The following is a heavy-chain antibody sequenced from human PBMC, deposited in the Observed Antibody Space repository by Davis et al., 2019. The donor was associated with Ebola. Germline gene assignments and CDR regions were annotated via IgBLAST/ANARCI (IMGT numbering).Heavy chain of an antibody. CDR2: IHYSGRT. J-gene: IGHJ4*02. CDR1: GGSINSGGKY. CDR3: ARGQWLLGGYFDY. V-gene: IGHV4-31*03. D-gene: IGHD3-22*01. Sequence: MPSETLSLTCTVSGGSINSGGKYWNWIRQHPGKGLEWIGYIHYSGRTYYNPSLKSRVTISVDRSKNQFSLKLSSVTAADTAVYYCARGQWLLGGYFDYWGQGTLVTVSS.